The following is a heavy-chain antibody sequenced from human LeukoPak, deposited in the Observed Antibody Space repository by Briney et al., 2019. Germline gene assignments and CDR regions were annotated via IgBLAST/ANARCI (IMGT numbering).Heavy chain of an antibody. CDR1: RFTFSRHW. D-gene: IGHD2-15*01. CDR2: IEQDGDEK. CDR3: ARVRGPSFVLSPIDY. Sequence: PGGSLRLSCAASRFTFSRHWMSWVRQAPGKGLAWVANIEQDGDEKYYVDSVKGRFIISRDNTKNSLYLQMNSLRAEDTAVYYCARVRGPSFVLSPIDYWGQGTLVTVSS. J-gene: IGHJ4*02. V-gene: IGHV3-7*01.